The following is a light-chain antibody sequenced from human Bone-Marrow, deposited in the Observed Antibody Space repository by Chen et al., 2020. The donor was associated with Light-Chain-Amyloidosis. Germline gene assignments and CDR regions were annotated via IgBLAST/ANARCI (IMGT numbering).Light chain of an antibody. CDR1: NIGSTS. CDR2: DDS. CDR3: QVWDSLSDQVV. J-gene: IGLJ2*01. Sequence: SYVLTQPSPVSVAPGQTATIACGGNNIGSTSVHWYQQKPGQAPVLVVEDDSDRPSGIPERFSGSNSGNTATLTISRVEAGDEADYYCQVWDSLSDQVVFGGGTKLTVL. V-gene: IGLV3-21*02.